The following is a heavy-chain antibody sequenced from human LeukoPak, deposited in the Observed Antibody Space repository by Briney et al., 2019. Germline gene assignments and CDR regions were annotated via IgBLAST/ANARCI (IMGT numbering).Heavy chain of an antibody. D-gene: IGHD2-2*01. J-gene: IGHJ3*02. CDR2: ISSSSSYI. V-gene: IGHV3-21*01. CDR1: GFTFSSYS. CDR3: ARDYQLRHAFDI. Sequence: GGSLRLSCAASGFTFSSYSMNWVRQAPGKGLEWASSISSSSSYIYYADSVKGRFTISRDNAKNSLYLQMNSLRAEDTAVYYCARDYQLRHAFDIWGQGTMVTVSS.